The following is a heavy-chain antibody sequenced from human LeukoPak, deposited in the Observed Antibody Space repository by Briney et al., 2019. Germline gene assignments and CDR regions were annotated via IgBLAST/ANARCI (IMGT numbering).Heavy chain of an antibody. D-gene: IGHD4-17*01. Sequence: PGGSLRLSCAASGFTFSSYAMSWDRQAPGKGLEWVSAISGSGGSTYYAVSVKGRFTISRDNSKNTLYLQMNSLRAEDTAVYYCAKDGTQQTTYFDYWGQGTLVTVSS. V-gene: IGHV3-23*01. CDR3: AKDGTQQTTYFDY. J-gene: IGHJ4*02. CDR2: ISGSGGST. CDR1: GFTFSSYA.